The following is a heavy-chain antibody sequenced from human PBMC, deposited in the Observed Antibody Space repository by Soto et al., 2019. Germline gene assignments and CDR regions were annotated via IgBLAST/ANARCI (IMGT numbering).Heavy chain of an antibody. CDR2: IYYSGST. CDR3: ARDRGPIVVPAANYGMDV. D-gene: IGHD2-2*01. J-gene: IGHJ6*02. V-gene: IGHV4-31*11. Sequence: SETLSLTCAVSGGSISSGGYYWSWIRQHPGKGLEWIGYIYYSGSTYYNPSLKSRVTISVDTSKNQFSLKLSSVTAADTAVYYCARDRGPIVVPAANYGMDVWGQGTTVTVSS. CDR1: GGSISSGGYY.